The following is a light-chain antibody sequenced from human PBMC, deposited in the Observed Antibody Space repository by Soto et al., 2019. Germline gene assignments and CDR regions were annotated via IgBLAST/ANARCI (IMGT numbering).Light chain of an antibody. CDR3: QQSYITLRALT. CDR1: QSISSY. V-gene: IGKV1-39*01. CDR2: AAS. J-gene: IGKJ4*01. Sequence: DIHMTQSPSSLSASVGDRVTITCRASQSISSYLNWYQQKPGKAPKLLIYAASSLQSGVPSRFSGSGSGTDFTLTISSLQPEDFATYYCQQSYITLRALTFGGGTKVDIK.